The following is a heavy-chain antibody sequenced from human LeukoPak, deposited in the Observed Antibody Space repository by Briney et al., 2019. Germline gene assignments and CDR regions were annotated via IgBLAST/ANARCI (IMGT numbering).Heavy chain of an antibody. V-gene: IGHV4-38-2*02. D-gene: IGHD3-22*01. CDR3: AADSSLGDY. J-gene: IGHJ4*02. CDR1: GYSISSGYY. Sequence: SETLSLTCTVSGYSISSGYYWGWIRQPPVKGLEWIGSIYHSGSTYYNPSLKSRVTISVDTSKNQFSLKLSSVTAADTAVYYCAADSSLGDYWGQGTLVTVSS. CDR2: IYHSGST.